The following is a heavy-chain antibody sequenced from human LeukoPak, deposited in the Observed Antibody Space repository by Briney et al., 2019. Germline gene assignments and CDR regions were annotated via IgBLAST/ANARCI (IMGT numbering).Heavy chain of an antibody. CDR3: ARVVGGNYYGGLDY. Sequence: GGSLRLSCSASGFTFDDYGMSWVRQLPRKGLEWVSGINWNGDSTIHADSVKGRSTISRDNAKNSLHLQMNSLRAEDTAFYYCARVVGGNYYGGLDYWGQGALVTVSS. D-gene: IGHD1-26*01. CDR2: INWNGDST. J-gene: IGHJ4*02. CDR1: GFTFDDYG. V-gene: IGHV3-20*04.